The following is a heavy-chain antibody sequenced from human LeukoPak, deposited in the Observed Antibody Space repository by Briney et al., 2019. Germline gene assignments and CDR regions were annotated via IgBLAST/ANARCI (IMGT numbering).Heavy chain of an antibody. CDR1: GGSISNSDYY. J-gene: IGHJ4*02. D-gene: IGHD3-10*01. CDR3: ARTLLGIDYGSGSYDFDY. CDR2: IYYSGST. Sequence: PSETLSLTCTVSGGSISNSDYYWGWIRQPPGKGLEWIGSIYYSGSTFYNPSLKSRVTISVDTSKNQFSLKLRSVTAADTAVYYCARTLLGIDYGSGSYDFDYWGQGTLVTVSS. V-gene: IGHV4-39*01.